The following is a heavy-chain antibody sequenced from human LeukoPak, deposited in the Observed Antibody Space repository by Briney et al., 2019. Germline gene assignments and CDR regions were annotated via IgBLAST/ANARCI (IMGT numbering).Heavy chain of an antibody. CDR3: ARNAYYDILTGYYPFDP. D-gene: IGHD3-9*01. V-gene: IGHV4-59*01. J-gene: IGHJ5*02. CDR1: GGSISSYY. CDR2: IYYSGST. Sequence: PSETLSLTCTVSGGSISSYYWSWIRQPPGKGLEWIGYIYYSGSTNYNPSLKSRVTISVDTSKNQFSLKLSSVTAADTAVYYCARNAYYDILTGYYPFDPWGQGTLVIVSS.